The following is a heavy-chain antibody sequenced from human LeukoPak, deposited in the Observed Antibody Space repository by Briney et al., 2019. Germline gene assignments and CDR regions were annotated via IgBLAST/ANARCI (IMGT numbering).Heavy chain of an antibody. V-gene: IGHV3-53*01. CDR2: MSSYGST. Sequence: PGGSLRLSCAASGFIVSSDYMIWVRQAPGKGLEWVSLMSSYGSTYYADSVKGRFIISRDISESTLYLQMNTLRVEDTAVYYCARAEYDSSLGFAFWGQGALVTVSS. CDR1: GFIVSSDY. CDR3: ARAEYDSSLGFAF. J-gene: IGHJ4*02. D-gene: IGHD3-22*01.